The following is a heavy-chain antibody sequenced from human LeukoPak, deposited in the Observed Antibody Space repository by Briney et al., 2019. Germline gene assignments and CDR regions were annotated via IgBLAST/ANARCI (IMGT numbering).Heavy chain of an antibody. D-gene: IGHD6-13*01. CDR3: ARRITIAAAGWGYGMDV. CDR1: GFTFSNHC. Sequence: PGGSLRLSCAASGFTFSNHCMSWVRQAPGKGLKWVANIRHDGSDKKYVDSVKGRFTISRDNAENLLFLQMNSLRAEDTAVYYCARRITIAAAGWGYGMDVWGQGTTVTVSS. V-gene: IGHV3-7*03. J-gene: IGHJ6*02. CDR2: IRHDGSDK.